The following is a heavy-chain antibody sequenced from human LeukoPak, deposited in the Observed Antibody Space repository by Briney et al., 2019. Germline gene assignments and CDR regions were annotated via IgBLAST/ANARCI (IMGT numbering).Heavy chain of an antibody. CDR1: GGSITNKNYY. D-gene: IGHD1-26*01. V-gene: IGHV4-39*02. CDR2: IYYDGRT. J-gene: IGHJ3*02. CDR3: AREGNAGSGSSVAFDI. Sequence: PSETLSLTCSVSGGSITNKNYYWGWIRQPPGKGLEWIGNIYYDGRTYYNPSLKSRVTISVDTSKNQFSLKLTSVTAADTAVYYCAREGNAGSGSSVAFDIWGQGTMVTVSS.